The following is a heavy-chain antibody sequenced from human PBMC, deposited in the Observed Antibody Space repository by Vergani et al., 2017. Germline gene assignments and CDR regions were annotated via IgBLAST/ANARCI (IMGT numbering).Heavy chain of an antibody. CDR1: GGSIRSGSYY. V-gene: IGHV4-61*02. J-gene: IGHJ3*02. D-gene: IGHD1-20*01. CDR3: ASGYNWNWDAFDI. CDR2: IYTSGST. Sequence: QVQLQESGPGLVKPSQTLSLTCTVSGGSIRSGSYYWSWIRQPAGKGLEWIGRIYTSGSTNYNPSLKSRVTISVDTSKNQFSLKLSSVTAADTAVYYCASGYNWNWDAFDIWGQGTMVTVSS.